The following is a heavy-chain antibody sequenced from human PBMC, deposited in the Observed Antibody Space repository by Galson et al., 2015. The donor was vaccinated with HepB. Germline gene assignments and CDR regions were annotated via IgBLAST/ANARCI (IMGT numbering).Heavy chain of an antibody. D-gene: IGHD3-22*01. Sequence: SLRLSCADSGFTFRSYAMHWVRQAPGKGLDYVSAISSNGGSRYYANSVKGRFTISRDNSKNTLYLQMGSLRAEDMAVYYCARSPPRYYDSSGYSTNPAFEIWGQGTMVTVSS. V-gene: IGHV3-64*01. J-gene: IGHJ3*02. CDR3: ARSPPRYYDSSGYSTNPAFEI. CDR2: ISSNGGSR. CDR1: GFTFRSYA.